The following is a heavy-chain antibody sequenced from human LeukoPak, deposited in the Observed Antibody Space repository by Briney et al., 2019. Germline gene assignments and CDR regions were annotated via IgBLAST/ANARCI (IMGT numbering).Heavy chain of an antibody. J-gene: IGHJ4*02. V-gene: IGHV3-30*02. D-gene: IGHD3-9*01. CDR1: EFTFSAYA. CDR3: TKDLGTEYNIFDY. Sequence: PGGSLRLSCAASEFTFSAYAMHWIRQAPGRGLEWVAFVRYGGNIKYYADSVKGRFTIPRDNSKNTLYLQMNSLRPEDTAVYYCTKDLGTEYNIFDYWGQGTLVTVSS. CDR2: VRYGGNIK.